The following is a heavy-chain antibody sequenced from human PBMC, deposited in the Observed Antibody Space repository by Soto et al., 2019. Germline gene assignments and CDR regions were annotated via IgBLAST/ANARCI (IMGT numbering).Heavy chain of an antibody. Sequence: SETLSLTCTVSGGSISSSSYYWGWIRQPPGKGLEWIGSIYYSGSTYYNPSLKSRVTISVDTSKNQFSLKLSSVTAEDTAVYYCARRQYCSGGSCYFFDYWGQGTLVTVSS. CDR2: IYYSGST. V-gene: IGHV4-39*01. CDR1: GGSISSSSYY. J-gene: IGHJ4*02. D-gene: IGHD2-15*01. CDR3: ARRQYCSGGSCYFFDY.